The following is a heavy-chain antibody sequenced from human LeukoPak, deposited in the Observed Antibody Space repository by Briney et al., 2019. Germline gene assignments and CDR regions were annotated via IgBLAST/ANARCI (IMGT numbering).Heavy chain of an antibody. D-gene: IGHD5-12*01. J-gene: IGHJ6*02. CDR2: IIPIFGTT. Sequence: ASGKVSCKASGGTFSSYAISWVRQAPGQGLEWMGGIIPIFGTTNYAQKFQGRVTITADESTSTAYMELSSLRSEDTAVYYCAREGSQRTYSGYDSAYYYGMDVWGQGTTVTVSS. CDR1: GGTFSSYA. V-gene: IGHV1-69*13. CDR3: AREGSQRTYSGYDSAYYYGMDV.